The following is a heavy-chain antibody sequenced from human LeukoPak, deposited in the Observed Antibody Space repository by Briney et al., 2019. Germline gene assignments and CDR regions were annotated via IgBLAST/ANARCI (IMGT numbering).Heavy chain of an antibody. Sequence: GGSLRLSCAASGFTFSSYGMSWVRQAPGKGLEWVSGISGSGSGTYYADSVKGRFTISRDNSKNTLHLQMNSLRAEDTAVYYCATHGSAHYYMDVWGKGTTVTVSS. CDR2: ISGSGSGT. V-gene: IGHV3-23*01. J-gene: IGHJ6*03. CDR3: ATHGSAHYYMDV. D-gene: IGHD2-2*03. CDR1: GFTFSSYG.